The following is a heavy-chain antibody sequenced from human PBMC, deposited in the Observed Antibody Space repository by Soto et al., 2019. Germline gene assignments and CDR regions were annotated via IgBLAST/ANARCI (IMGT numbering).Heavy chain of an antibody. V-gene: IGHV4-31*08. CDR3: FDP. J-gene: IGHJ5*02. Sequence: PSETLSLTCTVSGGSISSGGYYWSWIRQHPGKGLEWIGYMYYIGTTQYNPSLRSRVSLRAEDTAVYYCAKAYYDFWSGYHSNWFDPWGQGTLVTVSS. D-gene: IGHD3-3*01. CDR1: GGSISSGGYY. CDR2: MYYIGTT.